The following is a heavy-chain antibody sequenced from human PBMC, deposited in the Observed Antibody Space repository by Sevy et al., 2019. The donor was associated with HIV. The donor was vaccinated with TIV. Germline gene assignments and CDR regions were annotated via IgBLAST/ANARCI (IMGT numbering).Heavy chain of an antibody. J-gene: IGHJ4*02. CDR1: GFTFSSYE. V-gene: IGHV3-48*03. Sequence: GGSLRLSCAASGFTFSSYEMNWVRQAPGKGLEWVSYISSSGSTIYYADSVKGRFTISRDNAKNSLYLQMNSVRAEDTAVYYCARVSSGGYSYGFDYWGQGTLVTVSS. CDR2: ISSSGSTI. CDR3: ARVSSGGYSYGFDY. D-gene: IGHD5-18*01.